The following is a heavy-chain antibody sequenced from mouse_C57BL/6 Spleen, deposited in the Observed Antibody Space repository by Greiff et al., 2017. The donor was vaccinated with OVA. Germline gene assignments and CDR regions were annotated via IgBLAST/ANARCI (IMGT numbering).Heavy chain of an antibody. CDR1: GFTFSSYG. CDR2: ISSGGSYT. CDR3: ARQGTVTGFDY. J-gene: IGHJ2*01. V-gene: IGHV5-6*01. Sequence: EVMLVESGGDLVKPGGSLKLSCAASGFTFSSYGMSWVRQTPDKRLEWVATISSGGSYTYYPDSVKGRFTISRDNAKNTLYLQMSSLKSEDTAMYYCARQGTVTGFDYWGQGTTLTVSS. D-gene: IGHD4-1*01.